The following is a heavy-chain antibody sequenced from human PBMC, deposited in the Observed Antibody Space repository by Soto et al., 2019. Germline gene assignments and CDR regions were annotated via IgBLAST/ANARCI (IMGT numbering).Heavy chain of an antibody. CDR1: GGSISSGGYY. Sequence: QVQLQESGPGLVKPSQTLSLTCTVSGGSISSGGYYWSWIRQHPGKVLDWIGYIYYSGSTYYNPSLKSRVTISVDTSKNQFSLKLSSVTAADTAVYYCARVPYQLPHYWFDPWGQGSLVTVSS. V-gene: IGHV4-31*03. D-gene: IGHD2-2*01. CDR2: IYYSGST. J-gene: IGHJ5*02. CDR3: ARVPYQLPHYWFDP.